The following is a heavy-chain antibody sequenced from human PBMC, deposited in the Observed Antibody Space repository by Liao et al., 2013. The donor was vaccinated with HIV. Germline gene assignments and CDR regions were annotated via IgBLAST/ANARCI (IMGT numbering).Heavy chain of an antibody. CDR2: IYHTGST. D-gene: IGHD3-10*01. CDR3: ASSRGSNYYYYYLDV. V-gene: IGHV4-34*01. CDR1: GGSFSGYY. J-gene: IGHJ6*03. Sequence: QVQLQQWGAGLLKPSETLSLTCAVYGGSFSGYYWSWIRQPPGKGLEWIGYIYHTGSTNYNPSLRSRVTISVDTSKNQFALTLNSVSAADTAVYYCASSRGSNYYYYYLDVWGKGTTVTVSS.